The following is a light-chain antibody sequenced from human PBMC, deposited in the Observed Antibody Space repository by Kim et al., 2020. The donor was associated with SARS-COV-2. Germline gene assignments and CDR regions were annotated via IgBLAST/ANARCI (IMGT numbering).Light chain of an antibody. V-gene: IGLV2-14*04. J-gene: IGLJ3*02. CDR1: SSDVGGYSY. CDR2: DVN. CDR3: SSYTRSDTWV. Sequence: GQSITISCTGTSSDVGGYSYVSWYQQHPVKAPKLRIYDVNKRPSGVSNRFSGSKSGNTASLTISRLQAEDEADFYCSSYTRSDTWVFGGGTQLTVL.